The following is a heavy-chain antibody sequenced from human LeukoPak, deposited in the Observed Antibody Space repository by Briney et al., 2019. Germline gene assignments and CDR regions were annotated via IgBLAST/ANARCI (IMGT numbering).Heavy chain of an antibody. CDR3: ARGLRSIVGATGYAFDI. J-gene: IGHJ3*02. CDR2: ICYSGST. V-gene: IGHV4-39*07. Sequence: SETLSLTCTVSGGSISSSSYYWGWIRQPPGKGLEWIGSICYSGSTYYNPSLKSRVTISVDTSKNQFSLKLSSVTAADTAVYYCARGLRSIVGATGYAFDIWGQGTMVTVSS. D-gene: IGHD1-26*01. CDR1: GGSISSSSYY.